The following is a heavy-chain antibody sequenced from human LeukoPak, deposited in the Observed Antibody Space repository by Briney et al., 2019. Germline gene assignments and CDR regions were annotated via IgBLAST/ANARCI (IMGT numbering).Heavy chain of an antibody. CDR1: GYTFTGYY. D-gene: IGHD2-15*01. V-gene: IGHV1-2*02. CDR2: INPNSGGT. CDR3: ARKRIVVVVAAYNWFDP. Sequence: ASVKVSCKASGYTFTGYYMHWVRRAPGQGLEWMGWINPNSGGTNYAQKFQGRVTMTRDTSISTAYMELSRLRSDDTAVYYCARKRIVVVVAAYNWFDPWGQGTLVTVSS. J-gene: IGHJ5*02.